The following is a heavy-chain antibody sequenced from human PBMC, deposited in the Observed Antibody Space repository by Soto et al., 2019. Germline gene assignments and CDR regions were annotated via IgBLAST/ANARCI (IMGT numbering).Heavy chain of an antibody. CDR2: ISTSSTYI. J-gene: IGHJ4*02. D-gene: IGHD1-1*01. Sequence: GGSLRLSCAASGFTFSSYSMNWVRQAPGKGLEWVSSISTSSTYIYYADSVKGRFTISRDNAKNSLYLQMNSLRAEDTAVYYCVKKTDMTHLDYWGQGTLVTVSS. CDR1: GFTFSSYS. CDR3: VKKTDMTHLDY. V-gene: IGHV3-21*01.